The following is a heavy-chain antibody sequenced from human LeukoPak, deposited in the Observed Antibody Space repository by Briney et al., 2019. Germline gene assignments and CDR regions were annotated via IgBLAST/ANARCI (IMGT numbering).Heavy chain of an antibody. CDR2: IWYDGSNK. Sequence: PGGSLRLSCAASGFTFSSYGMYWVRQAPGKGLEWVAFIWYDGSNKFYADSVKGRFTISRDNSRNTLYLQMSSLRAEDAAVYYCAKDFYSSSHDAFDIWGQGTMVTVSS. D-gene: IGHD6-6*01. CDR3: AKDFYSSSHDAFDI. V-gene: IGHV3-30*02. CDR1: GFTFSSYG. J-gene: IGHJ3*02.